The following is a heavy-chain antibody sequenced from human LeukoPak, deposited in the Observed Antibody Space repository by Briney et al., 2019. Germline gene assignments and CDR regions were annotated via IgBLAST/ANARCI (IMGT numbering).Heavy chain of an antibody. CDR2: ISAYNGNT. J-gene: IGHJ3*02. D-gene: IGHD1-26*01. V-gene: IGHV1-18*04. CDR1: GYTFTSYY. Sequence: ASVKVSCKASGYTFTSYYMHWVRQAPGQGLEWMGWISAYNGNTNYAQKLQGRVTMTTDTSTSTAYMELRSLRSDDTAVYYCARLREEWELGAFDIWGQGTMVTVSS. CDR3: ARLREEWELGAFDI.